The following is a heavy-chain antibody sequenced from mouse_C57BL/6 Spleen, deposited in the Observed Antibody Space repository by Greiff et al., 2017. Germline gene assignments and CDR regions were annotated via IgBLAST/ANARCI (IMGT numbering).Heavy chain of an antibody. CDR3: ARGYDYEDAMDY. CDR2: IYPGSGST. Sequence: QVHVKQPGAELVKPGASVKMSCKASGYTFTSYWITWVKQRPGQGLEWIGDIYPGSGSTNYNEKFKSKATLTVDTSSSTAYMQLSSLTSEDSAVXYCARGYDYEDAMDYWGQGTSVTVSS. CDR1: GYTFTSYW. J-gene: IGHJ4*01. D-gene: IGHD2-4*01. V-gene: IGHV1-55*01.